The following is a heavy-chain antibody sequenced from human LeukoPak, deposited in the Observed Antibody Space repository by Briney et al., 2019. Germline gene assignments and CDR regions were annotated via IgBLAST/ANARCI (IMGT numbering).Heavy chain of an antibody. Sequence: GASVKVSCKASGYTFTGYYMHWVRQAPGQGLEWMGWINPNSGGTNYAQKFQGRATMTRDTSISTAYMELSRLRSDDTAVYYCARGYYYDRSGYYCRYWGQGTLVTVSS. J-gene: IGHJ4*02. CDR1: GYTFTGYY. CDR2: INPNSGGT. CDR3: ARGYYYDRSGYYCRY. V-gene: IGHV1-2*02. D-gene: IGHD3-22*01.